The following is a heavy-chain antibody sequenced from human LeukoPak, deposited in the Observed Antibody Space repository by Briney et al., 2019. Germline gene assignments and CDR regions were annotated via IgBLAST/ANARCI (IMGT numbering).Heavy chain of an antibody. V-gene: IGHV3-23*01. Sequence: GGSLRLSCVASGFTISSFAMSWVRQAPGKGLEWVSAISASGGITYYADSVKGRFTISRDKSKNTVFLQMKSLRAEDTAVYYCARDRSISGVVTLDYWGQGTLVTVSS. CDR1: GFTISSFA. J-gene: IGHJ4*02. D-gene: IGHD3-3*01. CDR3: ARDRSISGVVTLDY. CDR2: ISASGGIT.